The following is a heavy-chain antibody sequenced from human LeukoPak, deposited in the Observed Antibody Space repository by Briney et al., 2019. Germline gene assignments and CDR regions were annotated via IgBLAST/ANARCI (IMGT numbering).Heavy chain of an antibody. CDR2: IWYDGSNK. CDR3: AKDDSGYDSGITDY. CDR1: GFTFSSYG. D-gene: IGHD5-12*01. V-gene: IGHV3-33*06. Sequence: GGSLRLSCAASGFTFSSYGMHWVRQAQGKGLEWVAVIWYDGSNKYYADSVKGRFTISRDNSKNTLYLQMNSLRAEDTAVYYCAKDDSGYDSGITDYWGQGTLVTVSS. J-gene: IGHJ4*02.